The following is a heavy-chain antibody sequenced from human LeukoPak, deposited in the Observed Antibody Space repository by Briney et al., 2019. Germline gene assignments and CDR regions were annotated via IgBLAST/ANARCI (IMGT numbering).Heavy chain of an antibody. J-gene: IGHJ4*02. CDR3: SKDHTGGDYRVRSEGY. V-gene: IGHV3-23*01. D-gene: IGHD3-10*01. CDR1: GFTFRSYA. Sequence: GGSLRLSCAASGFTFRSYAMTWVRQAAGKGLDWVSTINYGGTFYAESVKGRFTISRDNSKNTLYLQMNSLRAEDTAVYHCSKDHTGGDYRVRSEGYWGQGALVTVTS. CDR2: INYGGT.